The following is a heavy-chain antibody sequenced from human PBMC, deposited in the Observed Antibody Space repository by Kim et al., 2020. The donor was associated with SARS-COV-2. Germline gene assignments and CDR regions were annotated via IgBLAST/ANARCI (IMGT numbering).Heavy chain of an antibody. V-gene: IGHV3-23*01. CDR3: VKDQFAGQMGGF. Sequence: GGSLRLSCAASGFSFSDFAMAWVRQPPGKGLEWVSVISETSIRKFYAHSVKGRFTISRDDSKSTVYLQMSSLRAEDTALYYCVKDQFAGQMGGFWGQGTLVTVSS. D-gene: IGHD5-12*01. J-gene: IGHJ4*02. CDR1: GFSFSDFA. CDR2: ISETSIRK.